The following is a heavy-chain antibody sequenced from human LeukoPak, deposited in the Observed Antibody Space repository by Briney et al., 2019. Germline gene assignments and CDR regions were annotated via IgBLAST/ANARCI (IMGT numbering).Heavy chain of an antibody. J-gene: IGHJ4*02. Sequence: SETLSLTCAVYGGSFSGYYWSWIRQPPGKGLEWIGEINHSGSTNYNPSLKSRVTISVDTSKNQFSPKLSSVTAADTAVYYCARAQHDYGDYVDYWGQGTLVTVSS. CDR2: INHSGST. V-gene: IGHV4-34*01. D-gene: IGHD4-17*01. CDR3: ARAQHDYGDYVDY. CDR1: GGSFSGYY.